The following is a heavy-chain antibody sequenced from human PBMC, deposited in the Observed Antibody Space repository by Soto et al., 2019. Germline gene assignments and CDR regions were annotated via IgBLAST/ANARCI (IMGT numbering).Heavy chain of an antibody. J-gene: IGHJ4*02. D-gene: IGHD1-26*01. V-gene: IGHV2-5*02. Sequence: QITLKESGPTLVKPTQTLTLTCTFSGFSLTTYRVGVGWIRQPPGEALEWLAVIYWDDSKTYRPSLESRLTFTKDTSKNQVALTMTNMADQDTATYYCGHAYGGRSLYWGQGTLVTVSS. CDR2: IYWDDSK. CDR3: GHAYGGRSLY. CDR1: GFSLTTYRVG.